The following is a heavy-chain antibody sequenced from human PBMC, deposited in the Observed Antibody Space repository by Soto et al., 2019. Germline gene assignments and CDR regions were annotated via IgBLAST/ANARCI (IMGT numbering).Heavy chain of an antibody. J-gene: IGHJ6*02. CDR1: RDTFTSYY. CDR3: ARDSDSSGYYPGNGMDV. Sequence: ASVKVSCKAPRDTFTSYYINWVRQAPGQGLEWIGVINPHGGSTVYAQKFQGRVTMTRDTSASTVYMELSSLRSEDTAVYYCARDSDSSGYYPGNGMDVWGQGTTVTVSS. V-gene: IGHV1-46*01. CDR2: INPHGGST. D-gene: IGHD3-22*01.